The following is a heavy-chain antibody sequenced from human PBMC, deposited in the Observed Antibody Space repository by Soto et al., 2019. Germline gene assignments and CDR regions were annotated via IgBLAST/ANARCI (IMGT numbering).Heavy chain of an antibody. J-gene: IGHJ5*02. CDR1: GGSISNYY. D-gene: IGHD6-13*01. CDR3: AKGGSSPDP. Sequence: SETLSLTCTVSGGSISNYYWSWIRQPPGRGLEWIGYVYYSGSTYYNPSLKSRVTISLDTSKNQFSLKLTSVTAADTAVYYCAKGGSSPDPWGQGIVVTVSS. CDR2: VYYSGST. V-gene: IGHV4-59*08.